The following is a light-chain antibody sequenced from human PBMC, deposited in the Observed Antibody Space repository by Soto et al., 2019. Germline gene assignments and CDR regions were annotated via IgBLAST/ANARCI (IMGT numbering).Light chain of an antibody. CDR2: GAS. CDR3: QQYGSLPIT. V-gene: IGKV3-20*01. J-gene: IGKJ5*01. CDR1: QSVSSSY. Sequence: EIVLTQSPGTLSLSPEERATLSCRASQSVSSSYLAWYQQKPGQAPRLLIYGASSRATGIPDRFSGSGSGTDFTLTISRVAPEDFAVYYWQQYGSLPITFGQGTRLEIK.